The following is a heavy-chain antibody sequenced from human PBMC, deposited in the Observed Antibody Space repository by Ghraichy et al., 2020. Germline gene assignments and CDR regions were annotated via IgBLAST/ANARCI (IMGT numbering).Heavy chain of an antibody. CDR1: GGSISSYY. Sequence: LETLSLNCTVSGGSISSYYWSWIRQPAGKGLEWIGRIYTSGSTNYNPSLKSRVTMSVDTSKNQFSLKLSSVTAADTAVYYCARGSEWLSTGWFDPWGQGTLVTVSS. CDR3: ARGSEWLSTGWFDP. D-gene: IGHD3-3*01. CDR2: IYTSGST. J-gene: IGHJ5*02. V-gene: IGHV4-4*07.